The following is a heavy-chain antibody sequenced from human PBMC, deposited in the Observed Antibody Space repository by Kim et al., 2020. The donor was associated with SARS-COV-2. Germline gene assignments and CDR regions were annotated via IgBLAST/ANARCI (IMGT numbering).Heavy chain of an antibody. V-gene: IGHV3-72*01. CDR3: ARLVGATAFDI. J-gene: IGHJ3*02. D-gene: IGHD1-26*01. Sequence: EYAASVKGRFTISRYDSKNSLYLQMNSLKTEDTAVYYCARLVGATAFDIWGQGTMVTVSS.